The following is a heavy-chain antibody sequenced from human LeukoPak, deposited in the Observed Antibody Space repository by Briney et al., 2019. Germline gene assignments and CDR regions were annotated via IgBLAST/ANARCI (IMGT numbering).Heavy chain of an antibody. Sequence: GGSLRLSCAASGFTFSSYGMHWVRQAPGKGLEWVAVISYDGSNKYYADSVKGRFTISRDNSKNTLYLQMNSLRAEDTAVYYCAKEWLLTHSFDYWGQGTLVTVSS. J-gene: IGHJ4*02. V-gene: IGHV3-30*18. CDR3: AKEWLLTHSFDY. D-gene: IGHD3-22*01. CDR1: GFTFSSYG. CDR2: ISYDGSNK.